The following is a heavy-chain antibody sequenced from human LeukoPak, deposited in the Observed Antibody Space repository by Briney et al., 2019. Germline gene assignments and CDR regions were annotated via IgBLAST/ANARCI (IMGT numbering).Heavy chain of an antibody. CDR2: INHSGST. Sequence: PSETLSLTCAVYGGSFSGYYWSWIRQPPGKGLEWIGEINHSGSTNYNPSLKSRVTISVDTSKNQFSLKLSSVTAADTAVYYCARRAMPMTTVTTAWFDPWGQGTLVTVSS. V-gene: IGHV4-34*01. D-gene: IGHD4-17*01. CDR3: ARRAMPMTTVTTAWFDP. J-gene: IGHJ5*02. CDR1: GGSFSGYY.